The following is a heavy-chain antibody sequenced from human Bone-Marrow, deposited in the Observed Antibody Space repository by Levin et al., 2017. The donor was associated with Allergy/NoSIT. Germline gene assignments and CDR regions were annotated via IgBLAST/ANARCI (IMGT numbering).Heavy chain of an antibody. Sequence: GESLKISCAASGFTFSSSAMSWVRQAPGKGLEWVSSITAGDASTHYTDSVKGRLTVSRDNSKNTHYLQMNSLRAEDTAVYYCTRDRGEWGQFYFDYWGQGILVTVSS. J-gene: IGHJ4*02. V-gene: IGHV3-23*01. CDR2: ITAGDAST. CDR1: GFTFSSSA. D-gene: IGHD1-26*01. CDR3: TRDRGEWGQFYFDY.